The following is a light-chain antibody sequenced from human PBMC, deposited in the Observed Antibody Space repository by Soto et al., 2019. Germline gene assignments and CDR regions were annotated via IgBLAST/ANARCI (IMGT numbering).Light chain of an antibody. CDR1: QSLSSSS. CDR2: AAS. V-gene: IGKV3-20*01. Sequence: ESVLTQSPGTLSLSPGERATLSCRASQSLSSSSLAWYQQKPDQAPRLLIHAASSRATGIPDRFSASGYGTALSLTISRLEPEEFAIYYCQHYGSSALYTFGQGTKLEI. CDR3: QHYGSSALYT. J-gene: IGKJ2*01.